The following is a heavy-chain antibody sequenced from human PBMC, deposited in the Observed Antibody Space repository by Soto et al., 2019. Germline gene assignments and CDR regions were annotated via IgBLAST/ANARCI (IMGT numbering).Heavy chain of an antibody. D-gene: IGHD2-21*01. Sequence: EVQLLESGGGLVQPGGSLRLSCAASGITFGNYDMSWVRQAPGKGLEWVSGVSSSGRSTNYADSVKGRFTISRDNPKNTLYLQMSSLGAADTAVYYCARRDCGSGTNCEFGAPACAYLGQGNLVTVPS. CDR3: ARRDCGSGTNCEFGAPACAY. CDR2: VSSSGRST. V-gene: IGHV3-23*01. J-gene: IGHJ4*02. CDR1: GITFGNYD.